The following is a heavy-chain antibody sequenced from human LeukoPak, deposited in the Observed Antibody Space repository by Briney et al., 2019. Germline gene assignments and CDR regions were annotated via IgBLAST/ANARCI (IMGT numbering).Heavy chain of an antibody. CDR2: ISSSSSYI. J-gene: IGHJ4*02. CDR1: GFTFSSYS. D-gene: IGHD5-18*01. V-gene: IGHV3-21*01. Sequence: PGGSLRLSCAASGFTFSSYSMNWVRQAPGKGLEWVSSISSSSSYIYYADSVKGRFTTSRDNAKNSLYLQMNSLRAEDTAVYYCARNSPDTASDYWGQGTLVTVSS. CDR3: ARNSPDTASDY.